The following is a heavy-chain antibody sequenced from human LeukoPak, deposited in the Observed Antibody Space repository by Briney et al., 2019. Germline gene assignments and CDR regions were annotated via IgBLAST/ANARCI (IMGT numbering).Heavy chain of an antibody. J-gene: IGHJ5*02. CDR3: AKDRQEVVVTAIQSA. V-gene: IGHV3-21*01. CDR1: GFTFSSYS. D-gene: IGHD2-21*02. CDR2: ISSSSSYI. Sequence: GGSLRLSCAASGFTFSSYSMNWVRQAPGKGLEWVSSISSSSSYIYYADSVKGRFTISRDNSKNTLYLQMNSLRAEDTAVYYCAKDRQEVVVTAIQSAWGQGTLVTVSS.